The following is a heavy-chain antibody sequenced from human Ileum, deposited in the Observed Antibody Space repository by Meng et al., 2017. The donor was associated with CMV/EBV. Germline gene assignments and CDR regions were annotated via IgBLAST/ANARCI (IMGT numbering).Heavy chain of an antibody. J-gene: IGHJ6*02. CDR1: GGTFSSFA. D-gene: IGHD4-11*01. CDR2: IVPIVSIS. Sequence: SVKVSCKTSGGTFSSFAISWVRQAPGKGLEWMGVIVPIVSISNYAQEFQGRVTITADQSTSTAYMELGGLISEDTAIYYCARDVHDYSNQGSSYYGLDVWGQGTTVTVSS. CDR3: ARDVHDYSNQGSSYYGLDV. V-gene: IGHV1-69*10.